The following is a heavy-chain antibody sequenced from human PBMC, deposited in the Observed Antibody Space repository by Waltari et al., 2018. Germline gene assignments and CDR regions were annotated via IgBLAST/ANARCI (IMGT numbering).Heavy chain of an antibody. V-gene: IGHV4-39*07. CDR2: IYYSGST. D-gene: IGHD2-15*01. J-gene: IGHJ5*02. CDR3: ARGGVVVVAATPWFDP. CDR1: GGSISSSSYY. Sequence: QLPLQASGPGLLKPSETLSLTCPVSGGSISSSSYYWGWLRQPPGKGLEWIGSIYYSGSTYYNPSLKSRVTISVDTSKNQFSLKLSSVTAADTAVYYCARGGVVVVAATPWFDPWGQGTLVTVSS.